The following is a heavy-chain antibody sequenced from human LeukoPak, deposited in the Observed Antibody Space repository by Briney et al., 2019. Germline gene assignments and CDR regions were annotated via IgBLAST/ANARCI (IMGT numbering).Heavy chain of an antibody. D-gene: IGHD3-10*01. CDR2: IGDSDGGT. V-gene: IGHV3-23*01. CDR3: PKKAVGGLAPIFEI. Sequence: GGSLRLSCAASGFTFSSNAMSWVRQAPGKGLEWVSAIGDSDGGTYYADSVKGRFTISRDNSKNTLYLQMNSLRAEDTAAYYCPKKAVGGLAPIFEIGGQGT. CDR1: GFTFSSNA. J-gene: IGHJ3*02.